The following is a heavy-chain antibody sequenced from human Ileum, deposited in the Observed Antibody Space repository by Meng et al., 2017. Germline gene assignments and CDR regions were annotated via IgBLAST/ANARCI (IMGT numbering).Heavy chain of an antibody. CDR3: ARARTAMVTGYYYGMDV. Sequence: SETLSLTCTVSGGSISSGSYYWSWIRQPAGKGLEWIGLIYTSGSTNYNPSLKSRVTIAVDTSKNQFSLKLSSVTAADTAVYYCARARTAMVTGYYYGMDVWGQGTTVTVSS. D-gene: IGHD5-18*01. CDR2: IYTSGST. CDR1: GGSISSGSYY. V-gene: IGHV4-61*02. J-gene: IGHJ6*02.